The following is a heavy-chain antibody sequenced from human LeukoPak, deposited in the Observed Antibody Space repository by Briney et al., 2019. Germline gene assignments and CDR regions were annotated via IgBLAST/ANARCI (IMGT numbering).Heavy chain of an antibody. CDR1: GFTVSSNS. J-gene: IGHJ5*02. CDR3: ARVAVWHWFDP. D-gene: IGHD6-19*01. CDR2: IYSGTI. V-gene: IGHV3-53*01. Sequence: GGSLRLSCTVSGFTVSSNSMSWVRQAPGKGLEWVSFIYSGTIHYSDSVKGRFTISRDNSKNTVYLQINNMRVDDTAVYYCARVAVWHWFDPWGQGTLVTVSS.